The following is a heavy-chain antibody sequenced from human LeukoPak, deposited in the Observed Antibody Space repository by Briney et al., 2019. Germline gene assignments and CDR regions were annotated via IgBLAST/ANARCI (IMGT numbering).Heavy chain of an antibody. V-gene: IGHV3-23*01. D-gene: IGHD3-22*01. Sequence: GGSLRLSCAASGFTFSSYAMSWVRQAPGKGREWVSFIIPSGDRTSNADSVEGRFTISRDNTRNTLYLQMNSLRDEDTGVYYCAITHGYYDGSGFWVQWGQGTLVTVSS. J-gene: IGHJ4*02. CDR2: IIPSGDRT. CDR3: AITHGYYDGSGFWVQ. CDR1: GFTFSSYA.